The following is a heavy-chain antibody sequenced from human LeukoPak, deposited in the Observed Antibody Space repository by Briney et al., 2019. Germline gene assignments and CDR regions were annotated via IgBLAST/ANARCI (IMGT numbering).Heavy chain of an antibody. D-gene: IGHD6-6*01. CDR2: IYSSGST. Sequence: SETLSLTCTVSGDSINSGNYYWSWIRQPAGKGLEWIGRIYSSGSTNFNPSLKSRVTMSVDTSKNQFSLRLSSVTAADTAAYFCARENWRSKSIDFDSWGQGTLVTVSS. CDR1: GDSINSGNYY. CDR3: ARENWRSKSIDFDS. V-gene: IGHV4-61*02. J-gene: IGHJ4*02.